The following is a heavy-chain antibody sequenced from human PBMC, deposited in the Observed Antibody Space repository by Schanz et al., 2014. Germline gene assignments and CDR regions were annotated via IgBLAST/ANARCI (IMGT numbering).Heavy chain of an antibody. D-gene: IGHD6-19*01. CDR3: AASSGWHPSTDY. J-gene: IGHJ4*02. V-gene: IGHV3-11*01. Sequence: QVQLVESGGGVVQPGGSLRLSCAASGFIFSDYYMAWIRQAPGKGPEYVSYISSGGTTTYHSDSVKGRFTISRDNAKSSLYLQMNSLRVEDTAVYYCAASSGWHPSTDYWGQGTLVTVSS. CDR2: ISSGGTTT. CDR1: GFIFSDYY.